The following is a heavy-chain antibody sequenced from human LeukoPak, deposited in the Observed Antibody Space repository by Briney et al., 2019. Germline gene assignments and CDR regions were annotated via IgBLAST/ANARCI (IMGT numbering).Heavy chain of an antibody. D-gene: IGHD3-10*01. CDR1: GYTFTSYG. CDR3: ASSYGFYYYYYMDV. Sequence: PSVKFSCKASGYTFTSYGISWVRQAPGQGLEWMGMINPSGGSRSYAQKFQGRVTMTRDTSTSTVYMELSSLRSEDTAFYYCASSYGFYYYYYMDVWGKGTTVTISS. CDR2: INPSGGSR. V-gene: IGHV1-46*01. J-gene: IGHJ6*03.